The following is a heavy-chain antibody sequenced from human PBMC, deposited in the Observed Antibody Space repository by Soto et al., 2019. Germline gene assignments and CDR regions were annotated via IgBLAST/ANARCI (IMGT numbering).Heavy chain of an antibody. CDR1: GYTFTRSG. J-gene: IGHJ6*02. D-gene: IGHD5-12*01. CDR3: AREGVAPYYYYGMDD. CDR2: ISSYNGDT. Sequence: QVQLEQSGAEVKKPGASVKVSCKASGYTFTRSGISWVRQAPGQGPEWMGWISSYNGDTNYAQTFQGRVTMTTDTTTSTAYMELRSLRSDDTAIYYCAREGVAPYYYYGMDDWGQGTPVTVSS. V-gene: IGHV1-18*01.